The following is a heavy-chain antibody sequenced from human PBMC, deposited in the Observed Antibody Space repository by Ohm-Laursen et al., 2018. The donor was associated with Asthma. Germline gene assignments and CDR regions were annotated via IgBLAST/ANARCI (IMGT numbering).Heavy chain of an antibody. V-gene: IGHV3-23*01. D-gene: IGHD5-18*01. CDR2: ISGSGGST. CDR3: AKDHRYSYGYN. CDR1: GFTFSSYA. Sequence: GSLRLSCAATGFTFSSYAMSWVRQAPGKGLEWVSAISGSGGSTYYTDSVKGRFTISRDNSKNTLYLQMNSLRAEDTAVYYCAKDHRYSYGYNWGQGTLVTVSS. J-gene: IGHJ4*02.